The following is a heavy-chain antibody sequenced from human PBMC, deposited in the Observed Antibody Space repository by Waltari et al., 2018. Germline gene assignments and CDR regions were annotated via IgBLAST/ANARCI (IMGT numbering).Heavy chain of an antibody. CDR2: IIPILGIA. D-gene: IGHD6-19*01. V-gene: IGHV1-69*04. Sequence: QVQLVQSGAEVKKPGSSVKVSCKASGGTFSSYAISWVRQAPGQGLEWMGWIIPILGIANYAQKFQGRVTITADESTSTGYMELSSLRSEDTAVYYCARDPRYSSGWNDRPFDYWGQGTLVTVSS. CDR3: ARDPRYSSGWNDRPFDY. CDR1: GGTFSSYA. J-gene: IGHJ4*02.